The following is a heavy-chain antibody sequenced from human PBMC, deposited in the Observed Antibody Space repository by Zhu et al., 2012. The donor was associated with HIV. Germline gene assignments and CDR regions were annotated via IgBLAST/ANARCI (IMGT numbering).Heavy chain of an antibody. Sequence: EVQLLESGGGLVQPGGSLRLSCAASGFTFSNYAMSWVRQAPGKGLEWVSAISGSGGSTYYADSVKGRFTISRDNSKNTLYLQMNSLRAEDTAVYYCAKWCSGGSCSEGCLLIIVGDQGTSGPPSLQ. D-gene: IGHD2-15*01. CDR2: ISGSGGST. CDR1: GFTFSNYA. J-gene: IGHJ3*01. V-gene: IGHV3-23*01. CDR3: AKWCSGGSCSEGCLLIIV.